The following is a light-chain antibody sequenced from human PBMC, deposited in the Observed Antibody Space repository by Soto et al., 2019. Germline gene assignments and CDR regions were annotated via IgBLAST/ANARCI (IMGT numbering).Light chain of an antibody. CDR3: QQYGSSPWT. J-gene: IGKJ1*01. CDR1: QSVSSY. CDR2: GAY. Sequence: EIVLTQSPATLSLSPGERVTLSCRASQSVSSYLAWYPQKPGQAPRLLIYGAYTRATGIPDRFSGSGSGTDFTLTISSLEPEDFAVYYCQQYGSSPWTFGQGTKVDI. V-gene: IGKV3-20*01.